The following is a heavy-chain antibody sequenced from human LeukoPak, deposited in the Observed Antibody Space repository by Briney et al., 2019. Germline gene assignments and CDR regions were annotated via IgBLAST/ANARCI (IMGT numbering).Heavy chain of an antibody. CDR2: IKEDGSEE. CDR3: ARDLGGCSGGSCYSYYYYYGMDV. Sequence: GGSLRLSCAASGFTFSSYWMSWVRQAPGKGLECVANIKEDGSEEYYVDSVKGRFSISRDNAKNSLYLQMNSLRAEDTAVYYCARDLGGCSGGSCYSYYYYYGMDVWGQGTTVTVSS. J-gene: IGHJ6*02. D-gene: IGHD2-15*01. V-gene: IGHV3-7*01. CDR1: GFTFSSYW.